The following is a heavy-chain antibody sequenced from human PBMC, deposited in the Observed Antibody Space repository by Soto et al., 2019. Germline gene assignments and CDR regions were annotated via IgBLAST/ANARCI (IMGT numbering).Heavy chain of an antibody. D-gene: IGHD3-22*01. CDR1: GFTFSSFS. V-gene: IGHV3-23*01. J-gene: IGHJ4*02. CDR3: ATGSSGYYDTFDY. Sequence: EVQLLQSGGGLVQPGGSLRLSCAASGFTFSSFSMYWVRQAPGKGLEWVSGISGSGSGTYYADSVKGRFTIFRDNSKSRLYLQMNSLRAGDTALYYCATGSSGYYDTFDYWGQGTLVTVSS. CDR2: ISGSGSGT.